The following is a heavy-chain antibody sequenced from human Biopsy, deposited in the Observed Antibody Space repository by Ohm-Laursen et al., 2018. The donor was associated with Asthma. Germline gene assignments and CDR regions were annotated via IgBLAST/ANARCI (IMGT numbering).Heavy chain of an antibody. CDR3: ARTTYGDDGFDP. V-gene: IGHV4-39*07. D-gene: IGHD4-17*01. CDR2: IYYSGTT. CDR1: GGSGGYMKSGNYY. J-gene: IGHJ5*02. Sequence: PSDTLSLTCSLSGGSGGYMKSGNYYWGWIRQPPGKGLEWIGSIYYSGTTYYNPSLKSRVSILIDTSKNQFSLRLSSVTAADTAVYYCARTTYGDDGFDPWGQGTLVTVSS.